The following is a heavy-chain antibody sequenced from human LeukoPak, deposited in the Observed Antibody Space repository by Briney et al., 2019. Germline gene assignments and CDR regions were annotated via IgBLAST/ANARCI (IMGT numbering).Heavy chain of an antibody. V-gene: IGHV4-59*01. CDR1: GGXINGYY. D-gene: IGHD6-13*01. CDR2: IYYSGST. CDR3: ARGYSSSWNYFDY. Sequence: SETLSLTCTVSGGXINGYYWSWIRQPPGKGLEWIGYIYYSGSTNYNPSLKSRVTISVDTSKKQFSLKLSSVTAADTAVYYCARGYSSSWNYFDYWGQGTLVTVSS. J-gene: IGHJ4*02.